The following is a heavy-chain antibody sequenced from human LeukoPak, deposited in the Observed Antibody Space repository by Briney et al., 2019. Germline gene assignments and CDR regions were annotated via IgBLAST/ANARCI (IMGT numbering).Heavy chain of an antibody. Sequence: GGSLRLSCAASGFTFSSYAVSWVRQAPGKGLEWVSAISGSGGGTYYADSVKGRFTISRDNSKNTLYLQMSSLSTEDTAVYYCAKTTTGYSSGRYPGWPVDYWGQGTLVSISS. CDR1: GFTFSSYA. J-gene: IGHJ4*02. CDR2: ISGSGGGT. D-gene: IGHD6-19*01. CDR3: AKTTTGYSSGRYPGWPVDY. V-gene: IGHV3-23*01.